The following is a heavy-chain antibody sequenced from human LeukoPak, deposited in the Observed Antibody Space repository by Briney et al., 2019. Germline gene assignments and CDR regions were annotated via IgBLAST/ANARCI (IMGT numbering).Heavy chain of an antibody. CDR1: GFTFSSYW. CDR2: IKQDGSEK. D-gene: IGHD2-15*01. Sequence: GGSLRLSCAASGFTFSSYWMTWVRQAPGKGLEWVAKIKQDGSEKYYVDSVKGRFTISRDNAKNSLYLQMNSLRAEDTAVYYCTRNSGGRWDNWFDPWGQGTLVTVSS. J-gene: IGHJ5*02. CDR3: TRNSGGRWDNWFDP. V-gene: IGHV3-7*05.